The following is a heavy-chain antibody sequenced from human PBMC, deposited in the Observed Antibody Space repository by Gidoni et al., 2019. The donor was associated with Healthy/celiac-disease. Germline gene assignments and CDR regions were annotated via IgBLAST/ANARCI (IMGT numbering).Heavy chain of an antibody. CDR2: ISSSGSTI. D-gene: IGHD6-13*01. V-gene: IGHV3-11*01. CDR1: GFTSRSYY. CDR3: ARSIAAAGTRGGFDY. J-gene: IGHJ4*02. Sequence: QVQLVESGGGLVKPGGSLRVSCAASGFTSRSYYMSWLRQAPGKGLEWVSYISSSGSTIYYADSVKGRCTISRDNAKNSLYLQMNSLRAEDTAVYYCARSIAAAGTRGGFDYWGQGTLVTVSS.